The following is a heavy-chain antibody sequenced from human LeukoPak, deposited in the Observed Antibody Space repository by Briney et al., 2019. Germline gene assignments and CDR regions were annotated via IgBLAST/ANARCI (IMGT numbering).Heavy chain of an antibody. CDR2: TYTSGST. CDR3: ARDSDDPPSTVTSFDY. V-gene: IGHV4-61*02. J-gene: IGHJ4*02. D-gene: IGHD4-11*01. CDR1: GGSISSGNYY. Sequence: SETLSLTCTVSGGSISSGNYYWAWIRQPAGKALEWIGRTYTSGSTNYNPSLKSRVTMSVDTSKNQFSLKLSSVTAADTAVYYCARDSDDPPSTVTSFDYWGQGTLVTVSS.